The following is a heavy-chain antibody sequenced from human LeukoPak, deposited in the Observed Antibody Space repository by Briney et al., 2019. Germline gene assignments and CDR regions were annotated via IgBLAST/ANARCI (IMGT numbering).Heavy chain of an antibody. CDR2: IKPNSGGT. V-gene: IGHV1-2*02. CDR1: GYIFSDYY. D-gene: IGHD6-19*01. CDR3: TRGADGGGWSIGDY. Sequence: GASVKVSCKASGYIFSDYYMHWVRQAPGQGPEWMGWIKPNSGGTFYAQKFQGRVTVTRDTSISTACMELYSLTSDDTAVYFCTRGADGGGWSIGDYWGQGTLVTVSS. J-gene: IGHJ4*02.